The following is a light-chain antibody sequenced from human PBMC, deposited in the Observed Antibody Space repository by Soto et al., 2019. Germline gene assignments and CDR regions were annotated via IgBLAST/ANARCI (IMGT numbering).Light chain of an antibody. J-gene: IGLJ2*01. CDR1: SSDVGGYNY. V-gene: IGLV2-11*01. CDR2: DVS. CDR3: CSYAGSYTLV. Sequence: QSALTQPRSVSGSPGQSVTISCTGTSSDVGGYNYVSWYQQHPGKAPKLMICDVSKRPSGVPDRFSGSKSGNKASLTISGLQAEDEADYYCCSYAGSYTLVFGGGTKLTVL.